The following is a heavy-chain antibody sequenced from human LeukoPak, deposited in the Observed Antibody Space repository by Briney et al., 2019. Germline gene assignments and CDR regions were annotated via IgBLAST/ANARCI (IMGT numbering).Heavy chain of an antibody. CDR3: ATEGYCSSTSCYSTYYYYGMDV. Sequence: GGSLSLSCAASGFTFSNHAMNWVRQAPGKGLEWVSSISSSSSYIYYADSVKGRFTISRDNAKNSLYLQMNSLRAEDTAVYYCATEGYCSSTSCYSTYYYYGMDVWGQGTTVTVSS. J-gene: IGHJ6*02. CDR1: GFTFSNHA. D-gene: IGHD2-2*01. V-gene: IGHV3-21*01. CDR2: ISSSSSYI.